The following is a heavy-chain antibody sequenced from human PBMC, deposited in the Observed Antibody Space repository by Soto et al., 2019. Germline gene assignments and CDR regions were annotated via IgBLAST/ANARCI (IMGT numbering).Heavy chain of an antibody. V-gene: IGHV4-34*01. CDR2: INPTGGT. CDR3: ARTRATPASRNLDY. CDR1: GGSFSGYY. J-gene: IGHJ4*02. Sequence: QVQLQQWGAGLLKPSETLSLTCAVYGGSFSGYYLSWVRQSPGKGLEWIGEINPTGGTNYNPSLKSRVTISVDTSKDQFSLQLSSVTAADTAVYYCARTRATPASRNLDYWGQGTLVTVSS. D-gene: IGHD1-1*01.